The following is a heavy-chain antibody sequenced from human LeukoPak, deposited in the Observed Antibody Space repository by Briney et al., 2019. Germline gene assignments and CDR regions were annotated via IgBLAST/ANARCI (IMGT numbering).Heavy chain of an antibody. Sequence: HPGGSLRLSCAASGFTFSSYATSWVRQAPGKGLEWVSAISGSGGSTYYADSVKGRLTVSRDNPKNTVSLHMSSLRAEDTALYHCVRVPVTEKGQWYFDLWGRGTLVTVSS. V-gene: IGHV3-23*01. CDR2: ISGSGGST. CDR3: VRVPVTEKGQWYFDL. CDR1: GFTFSSYA. J-gene: IGHJ2*01. D-gene: IGHD2-2*01.